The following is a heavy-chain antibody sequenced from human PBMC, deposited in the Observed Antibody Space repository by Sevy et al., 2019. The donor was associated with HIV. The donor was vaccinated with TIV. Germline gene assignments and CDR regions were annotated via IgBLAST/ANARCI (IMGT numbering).Heavy chain of an antibody. CDR3: ARSGLEWLPLRDAFDI. Sequence: GGSLRLSCAASGFTFSSYSMNWVRQAPGKGLEWVSSISSSSSYIYYADSAKGRFTISRDNAKNSLYLQMNSLRAEDTAVYYCARSGLEWLPLRDAFDIWGQGTMVTVSS. CDR2: ISSSSSYI. J-gene: IGHJ3*02. CDR1: GFTFSSYS. V-gene: IGHV3-21*01. D-gene: IGHD3-3*01.